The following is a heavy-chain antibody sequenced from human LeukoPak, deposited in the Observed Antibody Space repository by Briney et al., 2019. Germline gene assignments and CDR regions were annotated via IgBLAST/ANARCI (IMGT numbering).Heavy chain of an antibody. CDR2: IWYDGSNK. Sequence: GGSLRLSCAASGFTFSSYGMPWVRQAPGKGLEWVAVIWYDGSNKYYADSVKGRFTISRDNSKNTLYLQMNSLRAEDTAVYYCARDRVWFDHWGQGTLVTVPS. D-gene: IGHD6-13*01. CDR1: GFTFSSYG. J-gene: IGHJ5*02. CDR3: ARDRVWFDH. V-gene: IGHV3-33*01.